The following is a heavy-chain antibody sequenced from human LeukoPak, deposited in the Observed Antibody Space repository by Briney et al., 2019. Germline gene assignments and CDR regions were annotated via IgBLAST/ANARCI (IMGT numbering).Heavy chain of an antibody. CDR3: ARALGAGYYG. J-gene: IGHJ4*02. Sequence: SETLSLTCAVYGGSFSGYYWSWIRQPPGKGLEWIGEINHSGSTNYNPSLKSRVTISVDTSKNQFSLKLSSVTAADTAVYYCARALGAGYYGWGQGTLVTVSS. CDR2: INHSGST. V-gene: IGHV4-34*01. CDR1: GGSFSGYY. D-gene: IGHD3-9*01.